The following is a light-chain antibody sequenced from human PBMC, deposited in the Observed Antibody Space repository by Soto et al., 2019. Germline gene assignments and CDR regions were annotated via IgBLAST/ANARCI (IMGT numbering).Light chain of an antibody. CDR1: QGISND. Sequence: DIQMTQSPSSLSASLGDRVTITCRASQGISNDLGWYQQKPGQAPRRLIYGASTLQSGVPSRFSGSRSGSEFTLTISSLQPADFATYYCLQHNSFPWTFGQRTKVEIK. CDR3: LQHNSFPWT. V-gene: IGKV1-17*01. CDR2: GAS. J-gene: IGKJ1*01.